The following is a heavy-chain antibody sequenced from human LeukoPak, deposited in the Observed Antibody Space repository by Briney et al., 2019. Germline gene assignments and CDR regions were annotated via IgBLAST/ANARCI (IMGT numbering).Heavy chain of an antibody. CDR1: GYTFIDYY. CDR2: INPNGGAT. D-gene: IGHD6-19*01. J-gene: IGHJ4*02. V-gene: IGHV1-2*02. Sequence: GASVKVSCKASGYTFIDYYMHWVRQAPGQGLEWIGWINPNGGATDYAQNFQGRVTLTRHTSISTAYMELSSLRSDDTAVYYCARSGYNSGWAFDFWGQGTLVTVSS. CDR3: ARSGYNSGWAFDF.